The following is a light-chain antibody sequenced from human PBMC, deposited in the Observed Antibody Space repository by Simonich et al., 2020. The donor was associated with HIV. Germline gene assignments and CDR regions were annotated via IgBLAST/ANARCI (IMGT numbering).Light chain of an antibody. CDR1: QSVLYSSNNKNY. J-gene: IGKJ5*01. CDR3: QQYYSPPIT. Sequence: DIVMTQSPDSLAVSLGARATINCKSRQSVLYSSNNKNYLAWYQQKPGQPPKLLIYWASTRESGVPDRFSGSGAGTDFTLTISSLQAEDVAVYYCQQYYSPPITFGQGTRLEIK. CDR2: WAS. V-gene: IGKV4-1*01.